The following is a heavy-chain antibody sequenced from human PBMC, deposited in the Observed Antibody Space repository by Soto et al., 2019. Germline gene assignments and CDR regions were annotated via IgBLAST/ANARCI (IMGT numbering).Heavy chain of an antibody. V-gene: IGHV3-30-3*01. CDR1: GFTFSSYA. J-gene: IGHJ4*02. CDR3: ARDPRLAGTFLYYFDY. CDR2: ISYDGSNK. D-gene: IGHD6-19*01. Sequence: QVQLVESGGGVVQPGRSLRLSCAASGFTFSSYAMHWVRQAPGKGLEWVAVISYDGSNKYYADSVKGRFTISRDNSKNTLYLQMNSLRAGDTAVYYCARDPRLAGTFLYYFDYWGQGTLVTVSS.